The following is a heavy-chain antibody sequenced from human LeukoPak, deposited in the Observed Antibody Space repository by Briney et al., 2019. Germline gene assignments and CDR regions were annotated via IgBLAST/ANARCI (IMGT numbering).Heavy chain of an antibody. J-gene: IGHJ4*02. CDR3: ARGVGITMIVVVIANDY. V-gene: IGHV1-2*02. D-gene: IGHD3-22*01. Sequence: ASVKVSCKASGYTFTGYYMHWVRQAPGQGLEWMGWINPNSGGTNYAQKFQGRVTMTRDTSISTAYMELSRLRSDGTAVYYCARGVGITMIVVVIANDYWGQGTLVTVSS. CDR1: GYTFTGYY. CDR2: INPNSGGT.